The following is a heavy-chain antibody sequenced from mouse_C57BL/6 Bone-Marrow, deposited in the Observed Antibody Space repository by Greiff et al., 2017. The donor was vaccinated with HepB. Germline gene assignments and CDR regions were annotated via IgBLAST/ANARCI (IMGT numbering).Heavy chain of an antibody. V-gene: IGHV1-55*01. CDR2: IYPGSGST. CDR1: GYTFTSYW. Sequence: QVQLLQPGAELVKPGASVKMSCKASGYTFTSYWLTWVKQSPGQGLGWFGDIYPGSGSTNYNEKFKSKATLTVDASSSTAYMQLSSLTSEDAAVYYGEREGYGHWFANWGQGTLVTVSA. CDR3: EREGYGHWFAN. D-gene: IGHD1-1*02. J-gene: IGHJ3*01.